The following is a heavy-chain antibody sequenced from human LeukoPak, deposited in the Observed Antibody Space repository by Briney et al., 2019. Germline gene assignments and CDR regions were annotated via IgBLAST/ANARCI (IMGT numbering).Heavy chain of an antibody. J-gene: IGHJ5*02. CDR1: VGSISIYY. V-gene: IGHV4-59*01. CDR2: IYYSGST. Sequence: SETLSLTCMLSVGSISIYYWSWIRQPPGKGMEWIGYIYYSGSTNYSPSLKSRVTISVDTSKNQFSLKLSSVTAADTAVYYCASSIHNWFDPWGQGTLVTVSS. CDR3: ASSIHNWFDP. D-gene: IGHD2-2*01.